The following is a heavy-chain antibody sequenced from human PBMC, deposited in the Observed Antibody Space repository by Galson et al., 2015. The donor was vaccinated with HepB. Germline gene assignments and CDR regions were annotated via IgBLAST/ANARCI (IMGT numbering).Heavy chain of an antibody. V-gene: IGHV1-58*01. J-gene: IGHJ6*02. D-gene: IGHD1-26*01. CDR1: GFTFTSSA. Sequence: SVKVSCKASGFTFTSSAVQWVRQARGQRLEWIGWIVVGSGNTNYAQKFQERVTITRDMSTSTAYMELSSLRSEDTAVYYCAADGTWELAGLYGMDVWGQGTTVTVSS. CDR3: AADGTWELAGLYGMDV. CDR2: IVVGSGNT.